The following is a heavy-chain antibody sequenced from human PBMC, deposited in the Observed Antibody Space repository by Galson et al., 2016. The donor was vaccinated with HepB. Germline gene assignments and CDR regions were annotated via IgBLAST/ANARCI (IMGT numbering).Heavy chain of an antibody. CDR2: ISWNSGSI. D-gene: IGHD3-10*01. Sequence: SLRLSCAASGFTFDDYAMHWVRQAPGKGLEWVSGISWNSGSIGYADSVKGRFTISRDNSKNTLYLQMNSRRVEDSAVYYCAKGKRYSDSGSYYVDYWGQGTLVTVSS. J-gene: IGHJ4*02. CDR1: GFTFDDYA. CDR3: AKGKRYSDSGSYYVDY. V-gene: IGHV3-9*01.